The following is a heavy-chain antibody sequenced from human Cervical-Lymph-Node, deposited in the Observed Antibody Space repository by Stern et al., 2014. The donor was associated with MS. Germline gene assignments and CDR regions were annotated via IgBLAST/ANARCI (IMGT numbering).Heavy chain of an antibody. J-gene: IGHJ5*02. CDR1: GFTFSNYA. CDR2: ISGSGAST. Sequence: EVQLVESGGGLVQPGGSLRLSCAASGFTFSNYAMNWVRQAPGKGLEWLSGISGSGASTFYADSVKGRFTISRDSPKNTLYLQMNSLRAEDTAVYYCAKDLRFDPWGQGTLVTVSS. CDR3: AKDLRFDP. V-gene: IGHV3-23*04.